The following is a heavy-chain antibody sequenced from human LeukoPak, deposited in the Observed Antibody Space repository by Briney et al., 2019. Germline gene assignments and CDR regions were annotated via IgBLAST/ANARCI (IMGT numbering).Heavy chain of an antibody. CDR2: IKQDGSEK. D-gene: IGHD6-13*01. J-gene: IGHJ4*02. CDR3: AREGSSWSSDY. CDR1: GFTFSSYS. V-gene: IGHV3-7*01. Sequence: GGSLRLSCAASGFTFSSYSMNWVRQAPGKGLEWVANIKQDGSEKYYVDSVKGRFTISRDNAKKSLYLQMNSLRAEDTAVYYCAREGSSWSSDYWGQGTLVTVSS.